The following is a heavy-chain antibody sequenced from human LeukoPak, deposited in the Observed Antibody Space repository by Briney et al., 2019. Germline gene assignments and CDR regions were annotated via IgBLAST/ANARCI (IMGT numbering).Heavy chain of an antibody. V-gene: IGHV1-69*13. D-gene: IGHD3-22*01. Sequence: ASVTVSFKASGGTFSSYAISWVRQAPGQGLEWMGGIIPIFGTANYAQKFQGRVTITADESTSTAHMELSSLRSEDTAVYYCASPDSSGYYYPLLSLGLDYWGQGTLVTVSS. J-gene: IGHJ4*02. CDR1: GGTFSSYA. CDR3: ASPDSSGYYYPLLSLGLDY. CDR2: IIPIFGTA.